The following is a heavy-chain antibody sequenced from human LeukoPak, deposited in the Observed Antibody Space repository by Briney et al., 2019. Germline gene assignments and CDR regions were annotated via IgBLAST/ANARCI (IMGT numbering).Heavy chain of an antibody. D-gene: IGHD1-26*01. Sequence: PGGSLRLSCAASGFTFSSYSMNWVRQAPGKGLEWVSSISSSSSYIYYADSVKGRFTISRDNAKNSLYLQMNSLRAEDTAVYYCARSIPGRTDYFDYWGQGTLVTVSS. CDR2: ISSSSSYI. CDR3: ARSIPGRTDYFDY. J-gene: IGHJ4*02. CDR1: GFTFSSYS. V-gene: IGHV3-21*01.